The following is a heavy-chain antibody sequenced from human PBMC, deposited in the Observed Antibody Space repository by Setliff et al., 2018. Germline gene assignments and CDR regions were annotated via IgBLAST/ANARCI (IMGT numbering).Heavy chain of an antibody. CDR3: ARSSIGCYYACNYNYMDV. J-gene: IGHJ6*03. CDR2: INTNSGNP. D-gene: IGHD2-2*01. Sequence: ASVKVSCKASGYTINNFALNWVRQAPGQGPEWMGWINTNSGNPTYAQGFTGRFVFSLDTSVSTAYLQISSLKAEDTAIYYCARSSIGCYYACNYNYMDVWGKGTTVTVSS. CDR1: GYTINNFA. V-gene: IGHV7-4-1*02.